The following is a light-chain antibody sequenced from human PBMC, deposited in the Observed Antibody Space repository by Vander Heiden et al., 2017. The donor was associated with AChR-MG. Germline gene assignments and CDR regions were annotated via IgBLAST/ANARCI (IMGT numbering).Light chain of an antibody. CDR1: QDISNY. J-gene: IGKJ4*01. CDR3: QQYDNLPLT. V-gene: IGKV1-33*01. Sequence: IQMTQSPSTLSASVGDRVTITCQASQDISNYLNWYQQKPGKAPKRLIYDASKLETGVPSRFSGSGSGTDFTFTISSLQPEDIATYYCQQYDNLPLTFGGGTKVEIK. CDR2: DAS.